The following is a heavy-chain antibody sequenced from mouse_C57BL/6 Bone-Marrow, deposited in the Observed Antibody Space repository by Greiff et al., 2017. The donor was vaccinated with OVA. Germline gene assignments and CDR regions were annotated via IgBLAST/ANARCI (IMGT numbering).Heavy chain of an antibody. V-gene: IGHV1-15*01. Sequence: QVQLQQSGAELVRPGASVTLSCKASGYTFTDYEMHWVKQTPVHGLEWIGAIDPETGGTAYNQKFKGKAILTADKSSSTAYMELRSLTSEDSAVYYCTRRGCLLWAMDYWGQGTSVTVSS. D-gene: IGHD2-1*01. CDR2: IDPETGGT. CDR1: GYTFTDYE. CDR3: TRRGCLLWAMDY. J-gene: IGHJ4*01.